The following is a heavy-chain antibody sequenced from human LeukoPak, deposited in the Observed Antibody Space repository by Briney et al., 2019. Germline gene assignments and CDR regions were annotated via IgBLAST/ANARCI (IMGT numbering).Heavy chain of an antibody. CDR2: IYPSDSDT. V-gene: IGHV5-51*01. J-gene: IGHJ2*01. Sequence: GESLKISCKGSGYIFANYWIGWVRQMPGKGLECMGIIYPSDSDTTYGPSFQGQVSISVDKSSGTAYLQWTSLKSSDTAMYYCARLGAIVVIPDAMPDWYFDLWGRGTLVTVSS. CDR3: ARLGAIVVIPDAMPDWYFDL. CDR1: GYIFANYW. D-gene: IGHD2-2*01.